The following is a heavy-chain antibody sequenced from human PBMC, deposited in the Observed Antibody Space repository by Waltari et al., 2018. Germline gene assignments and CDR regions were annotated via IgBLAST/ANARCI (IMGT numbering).Heavy chain of an antibody. V-gene: IGHV3-30*03. Sequence: QVQLVESGGGVVQPGRSLRLSCASSGFTFSSYGMHWVRQAPGKGLEWVAVISYDGSNKYYADSVKGRFTISRDNSKNTLYLQMNSLRAEDTAVYYCARDSSGLPFDYWGQGTLVTVSS. J-gene: IGHJ4*02. CDR1: GFTFSSYG. CDR2: ISYDGSNK. D-gene: IGHD6-19*01. CDR3: ARDSSGLPFDY.